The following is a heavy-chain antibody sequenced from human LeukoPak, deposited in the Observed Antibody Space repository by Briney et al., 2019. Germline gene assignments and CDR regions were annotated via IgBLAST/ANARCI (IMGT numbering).Heavy chain of an antibody. CDR1: GFTFSDYY. CDR3: ARDYRYCSGGSCYYYFDY. Sequence: GGSLRLSCAASGFTFSDYYMSWIRQAPGKGLEWVSVIYSGGSTYYADSVKGRFTISRDNSKNTLYLQMNSLRAEDTAVYYCARDYRYCSGGSCYYYFDYWGQGTLVTVSS. CDR2: IYSGGST. D-gene: IGHD2-15*01. V-gene: IGHV3-66*01. J-gene: IGHJ4*02.